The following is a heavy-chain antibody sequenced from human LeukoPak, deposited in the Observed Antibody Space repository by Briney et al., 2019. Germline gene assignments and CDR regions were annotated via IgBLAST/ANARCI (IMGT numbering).Heavy chain of an antibody. V-gene: IGHV4-59*01. D-gene: IGHD3-22*01. J-gene: IGHJ4*02. Sequence: SETLSLTCTVSGGSISSYYWSWIRQPPGKGLEWIGYIYYSGSTNYNPSLKSRDTISVDTSKNQFSLKLSSVTAADTAVYYCASTYYYDSSGYYDYFDYWGQGTLVTVSS. CDR1: GGSISSYY. CDR2: IYYSGST. CDR3: ASTYYYDSSGYYDYFDY.